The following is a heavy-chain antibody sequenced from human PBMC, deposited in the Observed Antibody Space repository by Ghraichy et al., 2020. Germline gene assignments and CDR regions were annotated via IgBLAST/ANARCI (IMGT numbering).Heavy chain of an antibody. V-gene: IGHV3-48*02. J-gene: IGHJ6*02. D-gene: IGHD2-15*01. CDR3: ARDGGYCSGGSCYSDYYYGMDV. Sequence: GGSLRLSCAASGFTFSSYSMNWVRQAPGKGLEWVSYISSSSSTIYYAYSVKGRFTISRDNAKNSLYLKMNSLRDEDTAVYYCARDGGYCSGGSCYSDYYYGMDVWGQGTTVTVSS. CDR1: GFTFSSYS. CDR2: ISSSSSTI.